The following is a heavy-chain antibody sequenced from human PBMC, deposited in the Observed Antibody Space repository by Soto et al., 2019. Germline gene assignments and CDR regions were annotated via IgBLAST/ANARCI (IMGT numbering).Heavy chain of an antibody. CDR1: GFTFSSYG. V-gene: IGHV3-30*18. CDR2: ISYDGSNK. CDR3: AKNMATTDNNYYYYMDV. Sequence: QVQLVESGGGVVQPGRSLRLSCAASGFTFSSYGMHWVRQAPGKGLEWVAVISYDGSNKYYADSVKGRFTISRDNSKNTLYLQMNSLRAEDTAVYYCAKNMATTDNNYYYYMDVWGKGTTVTVSS. J-gene: IGHJ6*03. D-gene: IGHD5-12*01.